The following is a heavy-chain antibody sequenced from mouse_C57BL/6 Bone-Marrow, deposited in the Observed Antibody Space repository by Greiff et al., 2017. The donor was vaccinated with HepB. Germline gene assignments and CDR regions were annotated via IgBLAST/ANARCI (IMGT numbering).Heavy chain of an antibody. Sequence: EVKLVESEGGLVQPGSSMKLSCTASGFTFSDYYMAWVRQVPEKGLEWVANINYDGSSTYYLDSLKSRFIISRDNAKNILYLQMSSLKSEDTATYYCARHYYGSSLYAMDYWGQGTSVTVSS. D-gene: IGHD1-1*01. CDR1: GFTFSDYY. J-gene: IGHJ4*01. V-gene: IGHV5-16*01. CDR3: ARHYYGSSLYAMDY. CDR2: INYDGSST.